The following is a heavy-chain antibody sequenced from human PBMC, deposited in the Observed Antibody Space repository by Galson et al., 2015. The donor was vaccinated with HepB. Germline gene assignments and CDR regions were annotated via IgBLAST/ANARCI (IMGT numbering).Heavy chain of an antibody. Sequence: SLRLSCAASGFTFSSYAMSWVRQAPGKGLQWVSSISGSGESTYYADSVKGRFTISRDNSKYTMYLQMNSLRAEDTAVYYCAKDGGIAVAGYDFDYWGQGTLVTVSS. CDR1: GFTFSSYA. CDR3: AKDGGIAVAGYDFDY. D-gene: IGHD6-19*01. CDR2: ISGSGEST. V-gene: IGHV3-23*01. J-gene: IGHJ4*02.